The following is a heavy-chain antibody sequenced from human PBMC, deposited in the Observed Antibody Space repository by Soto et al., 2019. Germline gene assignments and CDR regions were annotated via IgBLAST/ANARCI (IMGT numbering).Heavy chain of an antibody. V-gene: IGHV1-69*06. Sequence: QVQLVQSGAEVKKPGSSVKVSCKASGGTFSSYAISWVRQAPGQGLEWMGGIIPIFGTANYAQKFQGRVTITADKSTSTAYMELSSLRSEDTAVYYCAKALSTTSRVVVAARTTVTTGFPPLWDYWGQGTLVTVSS. CDR1: GGTFSSYA. J-gene: IGHJ4*02. D-gene: IGHD2-15*01. CDR2: IIPIFGTA. CDR3: AKALSTTSRVVVAARTTVTTGFPPLWDY.